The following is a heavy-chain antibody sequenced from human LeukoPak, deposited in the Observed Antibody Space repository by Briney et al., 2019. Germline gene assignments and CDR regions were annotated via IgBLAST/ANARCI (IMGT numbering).Heavy chain of an antibody. CDR1: GFAVKSSY. CDR2: IKSKTDGGTT. J-gene: IGHJ4*02. CDR3: TTDLAYSNSETVFDY. Sequence: GGSLRLSCAASGFAVKSSYMNWVRQAPGKGLEWVGRIKSKTDGGTTDYAAPVKGRFTISRDDSKNTLYLQMNSLKTEDTAVYYCTTDLAYSNSETVFDYWGQGTLVTVSS. V-gene: IGHV3-15*01. D-gene: IGHD6-13*01.